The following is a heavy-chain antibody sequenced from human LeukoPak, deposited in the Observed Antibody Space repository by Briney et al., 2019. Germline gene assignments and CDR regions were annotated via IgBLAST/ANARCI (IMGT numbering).Heavy chain of an antibody. Sequence: ASVKVSCKASGYTFTRYGISWVRQAPGQGLEWMGWISAYNGNTNYAQKLQGRVTMTTDTSTSTVYMQLRSLRSDDTAVYYCAREGGPGRYCSGGSCYWYYWGEGTLVTVSS. V-gene: IGHV1-18*01. CDR2: ISAYNGNT. D-gene: IGHD2-15*01. J-gene: IGHJ4*02. CDR1: GYTFTRYG. CDR3: AREGGPGRYCSGGSCYWYY.